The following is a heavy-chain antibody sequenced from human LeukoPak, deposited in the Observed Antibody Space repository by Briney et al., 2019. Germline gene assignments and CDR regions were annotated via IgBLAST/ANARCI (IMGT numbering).Heavy chain of an antibody. CDR2: ISWNSGSI. CDR3: AKDNRRHYTSGPNPDSLH. V-gene: IGHV3-9*01. CDR1: GFTFSSSA. J-gene: IGHJ4*02. D-gene: IGHD6-19*01. Sequence: AGGSLRLSCAASGFTFSSSAMSWVRQAPGKGLEWVSGISWNSGSIDYADSVKGRFTISRDNAKNSLYLQMNSLRVEDTAFYYCAKDNRRHYTSGPNPDSLHWGQGALVTVSS.